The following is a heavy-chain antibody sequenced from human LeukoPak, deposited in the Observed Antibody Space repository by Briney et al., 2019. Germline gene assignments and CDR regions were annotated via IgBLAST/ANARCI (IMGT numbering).Heavy chain of an antibody. J-gene: IGHJ5*02. V-gene: IGHV3-21*01. D-gene: IGHD3-3*01. Sequence: PGGSLRLSCAASGFTFSSYAMNWVRQAPGKGLEWVSSISSSSSYIYYADSVKGRFTISRDNAKNSLYLQMNSLRAEDTAVYYCAKAPYDFWSGYYNWFDPWGQGTLVTVFS. CDR2: ISSSSSYI. CDR1: GFTFSSYA. CDR3: AKAPYDFWSGYYNWFDP.